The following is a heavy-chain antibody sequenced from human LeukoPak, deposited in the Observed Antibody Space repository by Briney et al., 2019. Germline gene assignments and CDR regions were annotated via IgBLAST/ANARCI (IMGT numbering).Heavy chain of an antibody. CDR2: FEGGGHT. J-gene: IGHJ4*02. CDR1: GFIVSSSY. V-gene: IGHV3-53*01. CDR3: AKGDTDCTCPGY. D-gene: IGHD2-21*02. Sequence: GGSLRLSCAASGFIVSSSYMSWVRQTPGKGLEWVSTFEGGGHTAYADSVKGRFTISRDVPENTIYLQMNSLRVEDTAVYYCAKGDTDCTCPGYWGQGTLVTVSS.